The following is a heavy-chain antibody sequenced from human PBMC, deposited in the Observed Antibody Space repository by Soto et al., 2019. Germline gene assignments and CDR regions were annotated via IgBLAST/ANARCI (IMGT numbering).Heavy chain of an antibody. V-gene: IGHV3-30-3*01. Sequence: GGSLRLSCAASGFTFSSYAMHWVRQAPGKGLEWVAVISYDGSNKYYADSVKGRFTISRDNSKNTLYLQMNSLRAEDTAVYYCARDLFYYGSGARYYYYGMDVWGQGTTVTVSS. CDR2: ISYDGSNK. CDR1: GFTFSSYA. D-gene: IGHD3-10*01. J-gene: IGHJ6*02. CDR3: ARDLFYYGSGARYYYYGMDV.